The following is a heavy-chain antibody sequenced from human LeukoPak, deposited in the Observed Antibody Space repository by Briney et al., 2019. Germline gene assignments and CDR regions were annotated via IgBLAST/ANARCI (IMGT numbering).Heavy chain of an antibody. V-gene: IGHV4-59*01. D-gene: IGHD6-19*01. CDR3: ASAPYSSGWYNGEGY. CDR2: VSYSGNT. CDR1: GGSMRSYY. Sequence: PSETLSLTCTVSGGSMRSYYWSWIRQTPGKGLEWIGYVSYSGNTNYNPSLKSRVTISVDTSKNQFSLKLSSVTAADTAVYYCASAPYSSGWYNGEGYWGQGTLVTVSS. J-gene: IGHJ4*02.